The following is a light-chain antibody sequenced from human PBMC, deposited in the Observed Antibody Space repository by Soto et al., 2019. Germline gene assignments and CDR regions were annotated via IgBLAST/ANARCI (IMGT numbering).Light chain of an antibody. V-gene: IGLV2-11*01. Sequence: QSALTQPRSVSGSAGQSVTISCTGTSSDVGGYRYVSWYQQHPGKAPKLMIYDVSKRPSGVPDRFSGSKSGNTASLTISGLQAEDEGDYYCCSYAGIYTLVFGGGTKLTVL. CDR2: DVS. CDR1: SSDVGGYRY. CDR3: CSYAGIYTLV. J-gene: IGLJ2*01.